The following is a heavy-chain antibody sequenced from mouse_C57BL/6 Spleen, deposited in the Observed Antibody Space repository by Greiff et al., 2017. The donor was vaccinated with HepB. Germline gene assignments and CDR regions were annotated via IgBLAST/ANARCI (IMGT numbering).Heavy chain of an antibody. CDR3: SADYGSGRAY. CDR2: IDPENGDT. V-gene: IGHV14-4*01. J-gene: IGHJ3*01. D-gene: IGHD1-1*01. Sequence: EVQLQQSGAELVRPGASVKLSCTASGFNIKDDYMHWVKQRPEQGLEWIGWIDPENGDTEYASKFQGKATITAATSSNTAYLQLSSLTSEDTAVYYCSADYGSGRAYWGQGTRVTVSA. CDR1: GFNIKDDY.